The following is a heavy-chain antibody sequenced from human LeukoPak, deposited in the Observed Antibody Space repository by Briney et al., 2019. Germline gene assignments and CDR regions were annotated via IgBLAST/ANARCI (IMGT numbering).Heavy chain of an antibody. CDR1: GYTFTSYD. Sequence: ASVKVSCKASGYTFTSYDINWVRQATGQGLEWMGWMNPNSGNTGYAQKFQGRVTITRNTSISTAYMELSSLRSEDTAVYYCARVGRLREGYYMDVWGKGTTVTVSS. CDR3: ARVGRLREGYYMDV. CDR2: MNPNSGNT. J-gene: IGHJ6*03. D-gene: IGHD6-25*01. V-gene: IGHV1-8*01.